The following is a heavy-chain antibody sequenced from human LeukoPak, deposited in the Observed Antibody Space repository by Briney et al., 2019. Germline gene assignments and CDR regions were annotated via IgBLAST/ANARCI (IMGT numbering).Heavy chain of an antibody. CDR1: GGSISSFY. D-gene: IGHD5-18*01. Sequence: PSETLSLTCTVSGGSISSFYWNWIRLPPGKGLELIGYIYYSGRTNYNPSLKSRVTISVDSSKNQFSLKLSSVTAADTAMYYCARGRKYTYGYTVTELGSGYFDYWSQGTLVTVSS. J-gene: IGHJ4*02. V-gene: IGHV4-59*01. CDR2: IYYSGRT. CDR3: ARGRKYTYGYTVTELGSGYFDY.